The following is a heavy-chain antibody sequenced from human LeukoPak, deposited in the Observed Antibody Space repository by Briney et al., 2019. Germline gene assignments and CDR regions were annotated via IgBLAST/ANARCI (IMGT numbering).Heavy chain of an antibody. CDR3: ATQPYYDFRSGPTTFDY. Sequence: GGSLRLSCAASGFTFSSYAMSWVRQAPGKGLEWVSAISGSGGSTYYADSVKGRFTISRDNSKNTLYLQMNSLRAEDTAVYYCATQPYYDFRSGPTTFDYWGQGTLVTVSS. D-gene: IGHD3-3*01. J-gene: IGHJ4*02. CDR1: GFTFSSYA. V-gene: IGHV3-23*01. CDR2: ISGSGGST.